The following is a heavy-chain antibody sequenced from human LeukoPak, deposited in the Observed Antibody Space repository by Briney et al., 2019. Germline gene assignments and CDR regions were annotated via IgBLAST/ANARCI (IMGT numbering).Heavy chain of an antibody. CDR3: ARDGDYYDSSGYTFDY. J-gene: IGHJ4*02. V-gene: IGHV1-46*01. Sequence: ASVKVSCKAPGYTFTNYYMHWVRQAPGQGLEWMGIINPSGGSASYAQTFQGRVTMTRDTSTSTVYMELSSLRSEDTAVYYCARDGDYYDSSGYTFDYWGQGTLVTVSS. CDR2: INPSGGSA. CDR1: GYTFTNYY. D-gene: IGHD3-22*01.